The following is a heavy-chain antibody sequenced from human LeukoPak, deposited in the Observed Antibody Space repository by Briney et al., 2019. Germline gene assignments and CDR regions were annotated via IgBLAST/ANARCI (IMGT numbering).Heavy chain of an antibody. CDR1: GFTFSSYS. Sequence: GGSLRLSCAASGFTFSSYSMNWVRQAPGKGLEWVSSISSSSSYIYYADSVKGRFTISRDNAKNSLYLQMNSLRAEDTAVYYCARERPGYSYGPYFDYWGQGTLVTVSS. CDR2: ISSSSSYI. J-gene: IGHJ4*02. D-gene: IGHD5-18*01. CDR3: ARERPGYSYGPYFDY. V-gene: IGHV3-21*01.